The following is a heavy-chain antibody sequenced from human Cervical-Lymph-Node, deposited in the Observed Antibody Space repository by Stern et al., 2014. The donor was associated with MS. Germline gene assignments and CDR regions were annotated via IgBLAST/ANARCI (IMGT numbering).Heavy chain of an antibody. CDR1: GFTVSRDY. CDR3: ARDTSSPERSDW. J-gene: IGHJ4*02. V-gene: IGHV3-53*01. D-gene: IGHD1-1*01. CDR2: ITNVGIT. Sequence: EVQLVESGGGVIQPGGSLRLSCTASGFTVSRDYMTWVRQAPGKGLEWVSVITNVGITFYADSVKCRFTISRDDSKNTVYLHMTSLRAEDTAMYYCARDTSSPERSDWWGQGTLVTVSS.